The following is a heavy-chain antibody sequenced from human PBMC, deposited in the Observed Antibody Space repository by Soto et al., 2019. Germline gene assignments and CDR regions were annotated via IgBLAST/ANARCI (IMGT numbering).Heavy chain of an antibody. V-gene: IGHV4-39*01. CDR2: IYYSGST. J-gene: IGHJ4*02. CDR1: GGSISSSSYY. CDR3: ARYKAQSPAPLINTAIVHGILYYFDY. D-gene: IGHD5-18*01. Sequence: SETLSLTCTVSGGSISSSSYYWGWIRQPPGKGLEWIGSIYYSGSTYYNPSLKSRVTISVDTSKNQFSLKLSSVTAADTAVYYCARYKAQSPAPLINTAIVHGILYYFDYWGQATLVTVSS.